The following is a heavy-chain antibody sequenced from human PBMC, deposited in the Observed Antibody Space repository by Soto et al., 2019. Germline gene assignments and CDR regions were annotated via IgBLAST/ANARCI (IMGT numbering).Heavy chain of an antibody. Sequence: ASVKVSCKASGYTFTTYDISWVRQAPGQGLEWMGRISTYNGNTNYPQSLQGRLTMTTDTSTTTAYMELRSLRSDGTAVYYCARDPYHVLMVNAPNLYGMDVWGQGTTVTVSS. CDR1: GYTFTTYD. J-gene: IGHJ6*02. D-gene: IGHD2-8*01. CDR3: ARDPYHVLMVNAPNLYGMDV. CDR2: ISTYNGNT. V-gene: IGHV1-18*01.